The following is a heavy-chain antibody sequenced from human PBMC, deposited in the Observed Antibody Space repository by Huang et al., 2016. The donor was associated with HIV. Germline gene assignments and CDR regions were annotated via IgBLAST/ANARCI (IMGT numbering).Heavy chain of an antibody. Sequence: QVQLVQSAAEVKKPGSSVKVSCEASGGTFSSYAISWVGQAPGQGLEWMGGIIPIFGTTNYTQKLQGRVTITADEASSTAYMELRSLRSEDTAVYYCARASGRIQLPGGYFDLWGRGTLVTVSS. CDR3: ARASGRIQLPGGYFDL. J-gene: IGHJ2*01. D-gene: IGHD1-1*01. CDR2: IIPIFGTT. V-gene: IGHV1-69*01. CDR1: GGTFSSYA.